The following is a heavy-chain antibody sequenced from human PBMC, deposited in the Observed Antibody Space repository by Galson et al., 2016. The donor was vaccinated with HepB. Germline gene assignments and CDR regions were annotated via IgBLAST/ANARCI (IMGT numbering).Heavy chain of an antibody. CDR3: ARQDRAGLVNF. V-gene: IGHV4-39*01. Sequence: SETLSLTCTVSGGSISSSSYYWAWIRQPPGKGLEWIGSIYYSGTTHYNPSLQSRVTISVDTSKNQFSLGLTFVTAADTAVYSCARQDRAGLVNFWGQGTMVTVSS. CDR1: GGSISSSSYY. J-gene: IGHJ3*01. CDR2: IYYSGTT. D-gene: IGHD6-19*01.